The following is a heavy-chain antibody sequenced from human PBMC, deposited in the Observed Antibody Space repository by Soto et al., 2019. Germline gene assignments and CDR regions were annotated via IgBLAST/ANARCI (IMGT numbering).Heavy chain of an antibody. J-gene: IGHJ4*02. V-gene: IGHV4-39*01. D-gene: IGHD1-1*01. CDR2: IYSGGNT. Sequence: QLQVQESGPGQVKPSQTLSLTCTVSGGSITSHHYYWGWIRQPPGKGLEWIGSIYSGGNTYYNPSLRSRPTIFVDTAKKLVSLELTSVAAADSAIYYCGSGPSTTWIDNWGLGTQVSVSS. CDR3: GSGPSTTWIDN. CDR1: GGSITSHHYY.